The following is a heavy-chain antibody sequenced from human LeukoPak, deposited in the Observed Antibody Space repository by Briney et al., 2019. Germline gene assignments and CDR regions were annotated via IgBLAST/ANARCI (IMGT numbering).Heavy chain of an antibody. CDR2: INPSGGST. J-gene: IGHJ6*03. D-gene: IGHD2-2*01. CDR3: ARDPIVVVPAAILQVPYYYYMDV. V-gene: IGHV1-46*01. CDR1: GYTFTSYY. Sequence: ASVKVSCKASGYTFTSYYMHWVRRAPGQGLEWMGIINPSGGSTSYAQKFQGRVTMTRDMSTSTVYMELSSLRSEDTAVYYCARDPIVVVPAAILQVPYYYYMDVWGKGTTVTVSS.